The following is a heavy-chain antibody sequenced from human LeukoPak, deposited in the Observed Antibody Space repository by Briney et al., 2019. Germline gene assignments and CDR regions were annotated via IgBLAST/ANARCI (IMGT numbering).Heavy chain of an antibody. CDR2: IYTSGST. D-gene: IGHD2-2*01. CDR1: GGSISSYY. J-gene: IGHJ6*03. V-gene: IGHV4-4*09. Sequence: PSETLSLTCTVSGGSISSYYWSWIRQPPGKGLEWIGYIYTSGSTNYNPSLKSRVTISVDTSKNQFSLKLSSVTAADTVVYYCARAAALPAAIMGDYYYMDVWGKGTTVTVSS. CDR3: ARAAALPAAIMGDYYYMDV.